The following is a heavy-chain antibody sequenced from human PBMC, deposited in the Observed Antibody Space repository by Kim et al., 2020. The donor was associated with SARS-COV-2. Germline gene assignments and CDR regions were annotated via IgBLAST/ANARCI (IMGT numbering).Heavy chain of an antibody. V-gene: IGHV4-39*01. CDR2: IYYSGST. CDR1: GGSISSSSYY. J-gene: IGHJ3*02. CDR3: ARPTYYYDRKRGYDAFDI. Sequence: SETLSLTCTVSGGSISSSSYYWGWIRQPPGKGLEWIGSIYYSGSTYYNPSLKSRVTISVDTSKNQFSLKLSSVTAADTAVYYCARPTYYYDRKRGYDAFDIWGQGTMVTVSS. D-gene: IGHD3-22*01.